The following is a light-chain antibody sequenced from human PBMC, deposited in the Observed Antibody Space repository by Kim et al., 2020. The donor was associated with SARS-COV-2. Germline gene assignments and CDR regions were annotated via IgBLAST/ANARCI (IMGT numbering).Light chain of an antibody. CDR2: GAS. CDR1: QSVSSN. V-gene: IGKV3-15*01. Sequence: SVSPGERATPPRRARQSVSSNLAWYQQKPGQAPRVLIYGASTRATGIPARFSGSGSGTEFTLTISSLQSEDFAVYYCQQYNNWWTFGQGTKVDIK. J-gene: IGKJ1*01. CDR3: QQYNNWWT.